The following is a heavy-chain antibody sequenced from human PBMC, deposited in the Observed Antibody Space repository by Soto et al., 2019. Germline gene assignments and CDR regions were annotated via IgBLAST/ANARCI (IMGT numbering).Heavy chain of an antibody. CDR2: ISGSGGST. Sequence: EVQLLESGGGLVQPGGSLRLSCAASGFTFSSYAMSWVRQAPGKGLEWVSAISGSGGSTYYADSVKGRFTISRDNSKNTLYLQMNSLRAEDTAVYYGAKPAVPRPRKTVTFDFWGQGTLVTGSS. D-gene: IGHD4-17*01. CDR3: AKPAVPRPRKTVTFDF. V-gene: IGHV3-23*01. J-gene: IGHJ5*01. CDR1: GFTFSSYA.